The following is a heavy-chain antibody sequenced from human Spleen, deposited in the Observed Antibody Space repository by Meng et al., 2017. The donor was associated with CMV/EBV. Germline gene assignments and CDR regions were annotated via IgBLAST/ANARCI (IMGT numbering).Heavy chain of an antibody. CDR2: IKRKTDGGTT. CDR1: GFTFSNAW. V-gene: IGHV3-15*01. CDR3: ATDPPPAVISSGWDNWFDP. D-gene: IGHD6-25*01. Sequence: GGSLRLSCAVSGFTFSNAWMTWVRQAPGKGLEWVGRIKRKTDGGTTDYAAPVKGRFIISRDDSKNTLYLQMNSLKTEDTAIYYCATDPPPAVISSGWDNWFDPWGQGTLVTVSS. J-gene: IGHJ5*02.